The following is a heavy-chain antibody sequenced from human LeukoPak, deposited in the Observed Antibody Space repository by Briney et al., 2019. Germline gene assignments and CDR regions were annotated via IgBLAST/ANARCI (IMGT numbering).Heavy chain of an antibody. CDR2: ISNDGSRK. J-gene: IGHJ4*02. Sequence: GGSLRLSCTPSGFTFSRHGMHWVRQAPGKGLEWVAIISNDGSRKYYAHSVEGRFTISRDNSKNTLYLQMDSLRAEDTAVYYCARDRAWNYFDYWGQGTLVTVSS. D-gene: IGHD3-3*01. V-gene: IGHV3-30*03. CDR1: GFTFSRHG. CDR3: ARDRAWNYFDY.